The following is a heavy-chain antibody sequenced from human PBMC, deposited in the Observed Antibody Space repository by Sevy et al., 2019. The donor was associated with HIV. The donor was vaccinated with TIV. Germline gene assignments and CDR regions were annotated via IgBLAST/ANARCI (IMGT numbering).Heavy chain of an antibody. D-gene: IGHD3-22*01. CDR3: ARVRYYDQFNWFDP. J-gene: IGHJ5*02. CDR2: IKQYGSEK. Sequence: GGSLRLSCAASGFTFSSYWMSWVRQAPGKGLEWVANIKQYGSEKYYVDSVKGRLTISRDNAKNSLYLQMNSLRAEDKAAYYCARVRYYDQFNWFDPWGQGTLVTVSS. V-gene: IGHV3-7*01. CDR1: GFTFSSYW.